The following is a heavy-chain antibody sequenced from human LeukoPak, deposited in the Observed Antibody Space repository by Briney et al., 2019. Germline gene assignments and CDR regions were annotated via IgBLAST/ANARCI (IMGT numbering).Heavy chain of an antibody. CDR1: GFTFSSYA. V-gene: IGHV3-23*01. Sequence: PGGSLRLSCAASGFTFSSYAMSWVRQAPWKGLEWVSAISGSGGSTYYADSVKGRFTISRDNSKNTLYLQMNSLRAEDPAVYYCANKRRGNSYGVNWFDPWGQGTLVTVSS. CDR3: ANKRRGNSYGVNWFDP. D-gene: IGHD5-18*01. CDR2: ISGSGGST. J-gene: IGHJ5*02.